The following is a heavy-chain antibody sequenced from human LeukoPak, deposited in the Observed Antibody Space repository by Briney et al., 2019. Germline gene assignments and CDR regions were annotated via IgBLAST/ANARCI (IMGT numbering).Heavy chain of an antibody. CDR3: AKGDSSGWSTDY. V-gene: IGHV3-23*01. CDR2: ISGSGGST. CDR1: GFTFSSYA. D-gene: IGHD6-19*01. Sequence: GGSLRLSCAASGFTFSSYAMSWVRQAPGKGLEWVSAISGSGGSTYYADSVKGRFTLSRDNSKNTLYLQMTSLRAEDTAVYYCAKGDSSGWSTDYWGQGTLVTVSS. J-gene: IGHJ4*02.